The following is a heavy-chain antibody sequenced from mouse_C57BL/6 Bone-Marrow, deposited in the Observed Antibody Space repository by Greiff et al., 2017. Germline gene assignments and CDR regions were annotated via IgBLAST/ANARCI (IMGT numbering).Heavy chain of an antibody. J-gene: IGHJ1*03. CDR1: EYEFPSHD. V-gene: IGHV5-2*03. CDR3: ARQVRSYWYFDV. Sequence: EVKVEESGGGLVQPGESLKLSCESNEYEFPSHDLSWVRKTPEKRLELVAAINSDGGSTYYPDTMERRFIISRDNTKKTLYLQMSSLRSEDTALYYCARQVRSYWYFDVWGTGTTVTVSS. CDR2: INSDGGST.